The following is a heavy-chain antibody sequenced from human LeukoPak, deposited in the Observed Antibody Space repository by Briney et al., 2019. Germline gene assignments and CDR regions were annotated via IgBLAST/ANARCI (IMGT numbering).Heavy chain of an antibody. J-gene: IGHJ4*02. CDR2: ISSSSSYI. D-gene: IGHD3-3*01. Sequence: PGGSLRLSCAASGFTFSSYSMNWVRQAPGKELEWVSSISSSSSYIYYADSVKGRFTISRDNAKNSLYLQMNSLRAEDTAMYYCARDAPFWSGYRYYFDYWGQGTLVTVSS. CDR3: ARDAPFWSGYRYYFDY. V-gene: IGHV3-21*01. CDR1: GFTFSSYS.